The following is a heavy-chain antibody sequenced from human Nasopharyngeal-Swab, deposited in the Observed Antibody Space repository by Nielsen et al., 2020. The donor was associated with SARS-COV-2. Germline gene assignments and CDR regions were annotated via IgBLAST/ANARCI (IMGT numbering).Heavy chain of an antibody. CDR1: GYSFTGCY. J-gene: IGHJ5*02. Sequence: ASVKVSCKASGYSFTGCYMHWVRQAPGQGLEWMGRINPNSGGTNYAQKFQGRVTMTRDTSISTAYMELSRLRSDDTAVYYCARDNRQWLVRGWFDPWGQGTLVTVSS. V-gene: IGHV1-2*06. CDR3: ARDNRQWLVRGWFDP. CDR2: INPNSGGT. D-gene: IGHD6-19*01.